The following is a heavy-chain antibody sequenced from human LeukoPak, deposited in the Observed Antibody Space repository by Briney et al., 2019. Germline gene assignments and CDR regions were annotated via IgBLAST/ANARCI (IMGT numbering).Heavy chain of an antibody. J-gene: IGHJ4*02. Sequence: SETLSLACTVSGGSISSSSYYWGWIRQPPGKGLEWIGSMDYSGNTYYNPSLKSRVTISVDTSKNQFSLKLSSVTAADTAVYYCARGPGDYYDSSGYYYFDYWGQGTLVTVSS. D-gene: IGHD3-22*01. CDR3: ARGPGDYYDSSGYYYFDY. CDR2: MDYSGNT. V-gene: IGHV4-39*07. CDR1: GGSISSSSYY.